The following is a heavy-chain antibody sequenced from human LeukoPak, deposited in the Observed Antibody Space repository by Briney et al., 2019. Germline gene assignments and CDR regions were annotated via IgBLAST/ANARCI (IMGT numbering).Heavy chain of an antibody. D-gene: IGHD5/OR15-5a*01. J-gene: IGHJ4*02. CDR3: STDSYRVPTPFEY. Sequence: GGSLRLSCVASGFTFSNAWMSWVRQSPGKGLEWVGRIKSKKNGGTTDYAAPVKGRFTVSRDDSTNTLFLQMTRLKVDDTAFYYCSTDSYRVPTPFEYWGQGSLVTVSS. CDR1: GFTFSNAW. CDR2: IKSKKNGGTT. V-gene: IGHV3-15*01.